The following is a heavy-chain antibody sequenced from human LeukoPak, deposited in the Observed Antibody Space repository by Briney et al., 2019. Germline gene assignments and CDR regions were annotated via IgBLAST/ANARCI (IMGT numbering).Heavy chain of an antibody. CDR3: ARAPTLYYFDY. CDR2: KSHSGTI. V-gene: IGHV4-59*01. CDR1: GGSISTSY. Sequence: PSETLSLTCTFSGGSISTSYWSWIRQPPGKGLEWIGYKSHSGTIDYNASLKSRVTISIDTSKNQFSLNLSSVTAADTAVYYCARAPTLYYFDYWGQGTLATVSS. J-gene: IGHJ4*02.